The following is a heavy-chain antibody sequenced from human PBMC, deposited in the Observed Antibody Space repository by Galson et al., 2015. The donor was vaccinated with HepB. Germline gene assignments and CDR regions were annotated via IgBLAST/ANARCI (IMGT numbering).Heavy chain of an antibody. Sequence: SVKVSCKASGYTFTSYGISWARQAPGQGLEWMGWISAYNGNTNYAQKLQGRVTMTTDTSTSTAYMELRSLRSDDTAVYYCARASRVAGTGGWFDPWGQGTLVTVSS. V-gene: IGHV1-18*04. CDR1: GYTFTSYG. CDR2: ISAYNGNT. D-gene: IGHD6-19*01. J-gene: IGHJ5*02. CDR3: ARASRVAGTGGWFDP.